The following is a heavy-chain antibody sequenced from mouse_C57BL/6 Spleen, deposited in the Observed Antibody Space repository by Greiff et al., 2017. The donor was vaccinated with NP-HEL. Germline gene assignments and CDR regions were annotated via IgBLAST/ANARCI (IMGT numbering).Heavy chain of an antibody. CDR3: ARRATVDYYYAMDY. J-gene: IGHJ4*01. Sequence: VQLQESGAELVKPGASVKISCKASGYAFSSYWMNWVKQRPGKGLEWIGQIYPGDGDTNYNGKFKGKATLTADKSSSTAYMQLSSLTSEDSAVYFCARRATVDYYYAMDYWGQGTSVTVSS. CDR2: IYPGDGDT. D-gene: IGHD1-1*01. CDR1: GYAFSSYW. V-gene: IGHV1-80*01.